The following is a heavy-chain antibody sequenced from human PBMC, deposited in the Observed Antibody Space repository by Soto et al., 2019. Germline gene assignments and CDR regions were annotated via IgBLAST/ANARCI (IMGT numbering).Heavy chain of an antibody. CDR3: ARQQLVPRIVDY. J-gene: IGHJ4*02. CDR2: INGGNDNT. V-gene: IGHV1-3*01. Sequence: QVQVVQSGAEVKKPGASVKVSCKASGYSFTTYAMHWVRQAPGQGLEWMGWINGGNDNTKYSQKFQGIVTITRDTSANTVYMELNSLISEDTAIYYCARQQLVPRIVDYGGQGTLVTVSS. D-gene: IGHD6-13*01. CDR1: GYSFTTYA.